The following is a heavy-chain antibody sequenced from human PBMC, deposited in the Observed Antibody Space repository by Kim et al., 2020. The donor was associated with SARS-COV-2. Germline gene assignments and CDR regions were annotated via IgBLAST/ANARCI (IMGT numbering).Heavy chain of an antibody. V-gene: IGHV4-39*01. J-gene: IGHJ5*02. D-gene: IGHD3-22*01. Sequence: RSLKSRTTISVDTSNNQFSLKLSSVAAADAAVYYCARHPPEIVRHHAFDPWGQGTLVTVSS. CDR3: ARHPPEIVRHHAFDP.